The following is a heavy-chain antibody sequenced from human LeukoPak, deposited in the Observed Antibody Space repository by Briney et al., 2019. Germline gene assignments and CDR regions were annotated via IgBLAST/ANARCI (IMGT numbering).Heavy chain of an antibody. V-gene: IGHV3-9*01. CDR3: AKDRWELLSASYFDY. CDR1: GFTFDDYA. D-gene: IGHD1-26*01. CDR2: ISWNSGSI. J-gene: IGHJ4*02. Sequence: GGSLRLSCAASGFTFDDYAMHWVRQAPGKGLEWVSGISWNSGSIGYADSVKGRFTISRDNAKNSLYLQMNSLRAEDTALYYCAKDRWELLSASYFDYWGQGTLVTVSS.